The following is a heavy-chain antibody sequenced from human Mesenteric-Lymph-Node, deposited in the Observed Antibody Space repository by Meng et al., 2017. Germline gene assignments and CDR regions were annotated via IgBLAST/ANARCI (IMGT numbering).Heavy chain of an antibody. CDR2: IRSKAYGGTT. CDR3: TRHLAEYYDILTGYNYYYYYGMDV. D-gene: IGHD3-9*01. CDR1: GFTFGDYA. Sequence: GGSLRLSCTASGFTFGDYAMSWFRQAPGKGLERVGFIRSKAYGGTTEYAASVKGRFTISRDDSKSIAYLQMNSLKTEDTAVYYCTRHLAEYYDILTGYNYYYYYGMDVWGQGTTVTVSS. J-gene: IGHJ6*02. V-gene: IGHV3-49*03.